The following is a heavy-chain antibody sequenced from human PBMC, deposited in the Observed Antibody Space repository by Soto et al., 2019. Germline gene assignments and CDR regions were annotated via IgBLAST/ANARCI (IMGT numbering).Heavy chain of an antibody. CDR1: GFTVSSNY. CDR3: ARAQIDYGDYSSSFYFDY. Sequence: GGSLRLSCAASGFTVSSNYMSWVRQAPGKGLEWVSVIYSGGSTYYADSVKGRFTISRHNSKNTLYLQMNSLRAEDTAVYYCARAQIDYGDYSSSFYFDYWGQGTLVTVSS. D-gene: IGHD4-17*01. V-gene: IGHV3-53*04. CDR2: IYSGGST. J-gene: IGHJ4*02.